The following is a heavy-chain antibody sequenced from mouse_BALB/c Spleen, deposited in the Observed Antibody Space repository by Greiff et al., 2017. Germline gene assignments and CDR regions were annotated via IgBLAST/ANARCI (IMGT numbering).Heavy chain of an antibody. J-gene: IGHJ3*01. CDR2: ISSGSSTI. D-gene: IGHD2-4*01. Sequence: DVMLVESGGGLVQPGGSRKLSCAASGFTFSSFGMHWVRQAPEKGLEWVAYISSGSSTIYYADTVKGRFTISRDNPKNTLFLQMTSLRSEDTAMYYCARYDYDVGGQFAYWGQGTLVTVSA. CDR3: ARYDYDVGGQFAY. CDR1: GFTFSSFG. V-gene: IGHV5-17*02.